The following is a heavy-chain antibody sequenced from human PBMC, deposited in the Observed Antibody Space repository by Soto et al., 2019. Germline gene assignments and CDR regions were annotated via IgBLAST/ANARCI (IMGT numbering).Heavy chain of an antibody. J-gene: IGHJ4*02. CDR1: GCTFRNYW. V-gene: IGHV3-7*01. D-gene: IGHD5-18*01. CDR2: TNQDGRER. Sequence: EVHLVESGGGLVQPGGSLRLSCVASGCTFRNYWMSWLRQATGQGLEWVANTNQDGRERYSVDSVKGRFTISRDNAKNSMHLQMNSLRAEDTAVYYCARDGSGYSTDWGQGTLVTVSS. CDR3: ARDGSGYSTD.